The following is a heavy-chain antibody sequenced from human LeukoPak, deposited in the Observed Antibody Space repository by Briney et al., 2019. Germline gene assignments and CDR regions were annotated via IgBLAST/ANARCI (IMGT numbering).Heavy chain of an antibody. V-gene: IGHV1-2*02. CDR3: ARAVGDGGNSYDY. J-gene: IGHJ4*02. Sequence: GASVKVSCKASGYTFTGYYMHWVRQAPGQGLEWMGWINPNSGGTNYAQKFQGRVTMTRDTSISTAYMELSSLRSEDTAVYYCARAVGDGGNSYDYWGQGTLVTVSS. CDR2: INPNSGGT. D-gene: IGHD4-23*01. CDR1: GYTFTGYY.